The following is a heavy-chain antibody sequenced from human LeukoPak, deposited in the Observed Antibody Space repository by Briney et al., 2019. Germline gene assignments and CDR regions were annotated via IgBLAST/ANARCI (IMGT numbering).Heavy chain of an antibody. CDR3: ARETLEGYDAFDI. CDR2: INAGNGNT. Sequence: ASVKVSCKASGYTFTSYAMHWVRQAPGQRLEWMGWINAGNGNTKYSQKFQGRVTITRDTSASTAYMELSSLRAEDTAVYYCARETLEGYDAFDIWGQGTMVTVSS. CDR1: GYTFTSYA. J-gene: IGHJ3*02. V-gene: IGHV1-3*01. D-gene: IGHD3-3*01.